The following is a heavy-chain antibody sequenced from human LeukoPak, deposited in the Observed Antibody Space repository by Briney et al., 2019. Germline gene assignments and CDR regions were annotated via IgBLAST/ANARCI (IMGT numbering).Heavy chain of an antibody. CDR2: INPNSGGT. Sequence: ASVKVSCKASGYTFTGYYMHWVRQAPGQGLEWMGWINPNSGGTNYAQKFQGRVTMTRDTSISTAYMELSRLRSDDTAVYYCAREGYCTNGVCSRNWFDPWGQGTPVTVSS. CDR1: GYTFTGYY. CDR3: AREGYCTNGVCSRNWFDP. D-gene: IGHD2-8*01. J-gene: IGHJ5*02. V-gene: IGHV1-2*02.